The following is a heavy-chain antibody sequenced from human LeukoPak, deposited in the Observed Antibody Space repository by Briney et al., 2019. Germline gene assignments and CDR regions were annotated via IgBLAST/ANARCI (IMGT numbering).Heavy chain of an antibody. CDR3: AKWGYSSGWYEGGFDY. CDR1: GFTFSSYA. Sequence: GGSLRLSCAASGFTFSSYAMSWVRQAPGKGLEWVSVISGSGGSTYYADSVKGRFTISRDNSKNTLYLQMNSLRAEDTAVYYCAKWGYSSGWYEGGFDYWGQGTLVTVSS. CDR2: ISGSGGST. D-gene: IGHD6-19*01. J-gene: IGHJ4*02. V-gene: IGHV3-23*01.